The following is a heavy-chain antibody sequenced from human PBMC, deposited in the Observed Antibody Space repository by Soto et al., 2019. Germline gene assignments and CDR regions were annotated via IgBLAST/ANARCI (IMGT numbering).Heavy chain of an antibody. CDR3: AREGYDFWSGYGAFDI. J-gene: IGHJ3*02. V-gene: IGHV3-64*01. CDR2: ISSNGGST. Sequence: EVQLVESGGGLVQPGGSLRLSCAASGFTFSSYAMHWVRQAPGKGLEYVSAISSNGGSTYYANSVKGRFTISRDNSKNTLYLQMGSLRAEDMAVYYCAREGYDFWSGYGAFDIWGQGTMVTVSS. CDR1: GFTFSSYA. D-gene: IGHD3-3*01.